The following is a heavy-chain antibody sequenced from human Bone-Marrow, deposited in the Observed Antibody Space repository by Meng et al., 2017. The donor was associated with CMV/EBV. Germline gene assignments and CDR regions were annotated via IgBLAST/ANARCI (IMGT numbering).Heavy chain of an antibody. CDR3: AREDDFLDWFDP. D-gene: IGHD3-3*01. CDR2: IYSGGST. J-gene: IGHJ5*02. Sequence: EVQLVESGGGLVQPGGSLGLSCAASGFTVSSNYMSWVRQAPGKGLEWVSVIYSGGSTYYADSVKGRFTISRDNSKNTLYLQMNSLRAEDTAVYYCAREDDFLDWFDPWGQGTLVTVSS. CDR1: GFTVSSNY. V-gene: IGHV3-66*02.